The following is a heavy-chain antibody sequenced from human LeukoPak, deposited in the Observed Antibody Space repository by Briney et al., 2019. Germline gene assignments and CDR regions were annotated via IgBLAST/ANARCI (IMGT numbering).Heavy chain of an antibody. CDR1: GYTFTSYD. D-gene: IGHD5-18*01. Sequence: ASVKVSCKASGYTFTSYDINWVRQAPGQGLEWMGLINPDGGNTNYAQNFQGRVTLTRDTSTSTVYMELSSLRSEDTAMYYCARDRGYSYGDLYYYYYYMDVWGKGTTVTVSS. CDR2: INPDGGNT. CDR3: ARDRGYSYGDLYYYYYYMDV. J-gene: IGHJ6*03. V-gene: IGHV1-46*01.